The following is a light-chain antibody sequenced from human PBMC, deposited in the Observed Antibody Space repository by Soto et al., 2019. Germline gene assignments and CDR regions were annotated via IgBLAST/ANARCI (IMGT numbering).Light chain of an antibody. CDR2: GAS. Sequence: EIVMTQSPATLSVSPGERATLSCRASQSVSSNLAWYQQKPGQAPRLLIYGASTRATGIPARSSGSGSGTEFTLTISRRQSEEFAVYYCQHYNNWPRTFGQGTKVEIK. CDR1: QSVSSN. CDR3: QHYNNWPRT. V-gene: IGKV3-15*01. J-gene: IGKJ1*01.